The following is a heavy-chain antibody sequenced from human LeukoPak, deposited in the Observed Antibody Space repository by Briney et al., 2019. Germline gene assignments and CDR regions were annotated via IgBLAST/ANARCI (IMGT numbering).Heavy chain of an antibody. Sequence: SETLSLTCTVSGGSISSTSYYWGWIRQPPGKGLEWIGSIYYSWDTYYNPSLKSRVTISVDTSKNQFSLKLSSVTAADTAVYYCARDASIAAAGFFDYWGQGTLVTVSS. CDR1: GGSISSTSYY. CDR3: ARDASIAAAGFFDY. V-gene: IGHV4-39*07. J-gene: IGHJ4*02. D-gene: IGHD6-13*01. CDR2: IYYSWDT.